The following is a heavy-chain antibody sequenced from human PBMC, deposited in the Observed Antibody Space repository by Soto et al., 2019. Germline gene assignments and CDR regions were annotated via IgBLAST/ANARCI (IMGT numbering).Heavy chain of an antibody. CDR1: GGTFSSDA. CDR3: ASIGYCSSTSCSVYYYGMDV. D-gene: IGHD2-2*01. V-gene: IGHV1-69*13. J-gene: IGHJ6*02. CDR2: IIPIFGTA. Sequence: GASVNVSCKASGGTFSSDAISWVRQAPGQGLEWMGGIIPIFGTANYAQKFQGRVTITADESTSTAYMELSSLGSEETAVYYCASIGYCSSTSCSVYYYGMDVWGQGTTVTVSS.